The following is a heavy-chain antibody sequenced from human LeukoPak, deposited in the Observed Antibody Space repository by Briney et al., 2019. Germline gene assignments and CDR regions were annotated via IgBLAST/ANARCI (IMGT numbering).Heavy chain of an antibody. CDR3: ARDRGYYCYMDV. V-gene: IGHV3-23*01. CDR2: ISGSGGNT. Sequence: PGGSLTLSCAASGFTFSSYAMSWVRQAPGKGLEWVSAISGSGGNTYYADSVKGRFTISRYNSKNTLYLQMNSLRAEDTAVYYCARDRGYYCYMDVWGKGTTVTVSS. CDR1: GFTFSSYA. J-gene: IGHJ6*03.